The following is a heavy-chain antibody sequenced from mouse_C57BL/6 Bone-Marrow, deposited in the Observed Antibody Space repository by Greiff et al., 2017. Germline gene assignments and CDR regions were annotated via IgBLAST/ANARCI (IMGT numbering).Heavy chain of an antibody. D-gene: IGHD2-4*01. CDR3: ASAGLRRGFAY. CDR2: INPNNGGT. Sequence: EVQLQQSGPELVKPGASVKMSCKASGYTFTDYNMHWVKQSHGKSLEWIGYINPNNGGTSYNKKFKGKATLTVNKSSSTAYMELRSLTSEDSAVYYCASAGLRRGFAYWGQGTLVTVSA. V-gene: IGHV1-22*01. CDR1: GYTFTDYN. J-gene: IGHJ3*01.